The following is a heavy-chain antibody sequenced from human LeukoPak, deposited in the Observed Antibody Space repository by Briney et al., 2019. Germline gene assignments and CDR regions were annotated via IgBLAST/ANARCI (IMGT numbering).Heavy chain of an antibody. V-gene: IGHV3-7*01. CDR2: IKQDGSKE. D-gene: IGHD3-10*01. CDR1: GFTFSNYW. CDR3: AKCVSMVRGDPLYYMDV. Sequence: GGSLRLSCAASGFTFSNYWMHWVRQAPGKGLEWVATIKQDGSKEYYVDSVKGRFTISRDNAKDSLYLQMNSLRAEDTAVYYCAKCVSMVRGDPLYYMDVWGKGTTVTVSS. J-gene: IGHJ6*03.